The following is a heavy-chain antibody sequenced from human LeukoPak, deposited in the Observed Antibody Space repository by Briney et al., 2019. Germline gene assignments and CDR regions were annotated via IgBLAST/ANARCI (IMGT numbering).Heavy chain of an antibody. Sequence: SKTLSLTCTVSGGSISSGGYYWSRIRQHPGKGLEWIGYIYYSGSTYYNPSLKSRVTISVDTSKNQFSLKLSSVTAADTAVYYCARDRGYCSSTSCYRHFDYWGQGTLVTVSS. CDR3: ARDRGYCSSTSCYRHFDY. CDR1: GGSISSGGYY. CDR2: IYYSGST. D-gene: IGHD2-2*01. V-gene: IGHV4-31*03. J-gene: IGHJ4*02.